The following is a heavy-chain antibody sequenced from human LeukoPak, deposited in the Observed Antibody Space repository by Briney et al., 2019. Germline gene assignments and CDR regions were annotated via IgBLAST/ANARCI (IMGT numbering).Heavy chain of an antibody. D-gene: IGHD1-26*01. CDR3: AKGSSGSRSRGNH. CDR1: GFTFSSYA. V-gene: IGHV3-23*01. CDR2: ISGSGGST. Sequence: GGSLRLPCAASGFTFSSYALGWVRQAPGKGMEYISGISGSGGSTYYADSVKGRFTISRDNSKNKLYLQMNSLRGEDTAVYYCAKGSSGSRSRGNHWGQGTLVTVSS. J-gene: IGHJ5*02.